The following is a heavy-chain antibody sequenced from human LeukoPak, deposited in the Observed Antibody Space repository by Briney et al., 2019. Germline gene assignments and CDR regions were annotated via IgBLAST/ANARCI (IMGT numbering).Heavy chain of an antibody. D-gene: IGHD6-13*01. Sequence: GGSLRLSCAASGFTVSSNYMSWVRQAPGKGLEWVSVIYSSGSTYYADSVKGRFTISRDNSKNTLYLQMNSLRAEDTAVYYCAKGELQLPSYFDYWGQGTLVTVSS. CDR3: AKGELQLPSYFDY. CDR2: IYSSGST. CDR1: GFTVSSNY. V-gene: IGHV3-66*01. J-gene: IGHJ4*02.